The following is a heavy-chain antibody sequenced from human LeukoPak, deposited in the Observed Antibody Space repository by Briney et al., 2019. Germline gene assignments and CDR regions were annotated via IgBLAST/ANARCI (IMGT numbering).Heavy chain of an antibody. CDR2: IYYSGST. D-gene: IGHD3-3*01. CDR1: GGSISSYY. Sequence: PSETLCLTCTVSGGSISSYYWSWIRQPPGKGLEWIGYIYYSGSTNYNPSLKSRVTISVDTSKNQFSLKLSSVTAADTAVYYCARVYYDFWSGYSLIAFDIWGQGTMVTVSS. V-gene: IGHV4-59*01. J-gene: IGHJ3*02. CDR3: ARVYYDFWSGYSLIAFDI.